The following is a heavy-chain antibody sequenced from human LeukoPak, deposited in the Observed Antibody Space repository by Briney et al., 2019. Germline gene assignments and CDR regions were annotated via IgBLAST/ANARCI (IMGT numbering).Heavy chain of an antibody. V-gene: IGHV1-2*06. CDR3: ASGIAAAGMGYYYMDV. D-gene: IGHD6-13*01. CDR1: GGTFSSYT. J-gene: IGHJ6*03. CDR2: INPNSGGT. Sequence: ASVKVSCKASGGTFSSYTISWVRQAPGQGLEWMGRINPNSGGTNYAQKLQGRVTMTRDTSISTAYMELSRLRSDDTAVYYCASGIAAAGMGYYYMDVWGKGTTVTVSS.